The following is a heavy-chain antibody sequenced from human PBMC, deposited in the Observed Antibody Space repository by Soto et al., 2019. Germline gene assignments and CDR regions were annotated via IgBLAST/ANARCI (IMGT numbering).Heavy chain of an antibody. CDR1: GGTFSSYT. CDR3: ARDSGYCSSTSCSQLRFDP. V-gene: IGHV1-69*08. CDR2: IIPILGIA. J-gene: IGHJ5*02. D-gene: IGHD2-2*03. Sequence: QVQLVQSGAEVKKPGSSVKVSCKASGGTFSSYTISWVRQAPGQGLDWMGRIIPILGIANYAQKFQGRVTITADKSTSTAYMELSSLRSEDTAVYYCARDSGYCSSTSCSQLRFDPWGQGTLVTVSS.